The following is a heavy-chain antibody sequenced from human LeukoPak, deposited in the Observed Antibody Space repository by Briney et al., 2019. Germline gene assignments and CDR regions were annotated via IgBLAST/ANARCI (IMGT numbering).Heavy chain of an antibody. CDR2: ISYDGSNK. Sequence: GGSLRLSCAASGFTFSSYGMHGVRQAPGKGREWVAVISYDGSNKYYAGSVKGRFTISRDNSKNTLYLQMNSLRAEDTAVYYCARRDGYRGMDVWGQGTTVTVSS. CDR1: GFTFSSYG. D-gene: IGHD5-24*01. V-gene: IGHV3-30*03. J-gene: IGHJ6*02. CDR3: ARRDGYRGMDV.